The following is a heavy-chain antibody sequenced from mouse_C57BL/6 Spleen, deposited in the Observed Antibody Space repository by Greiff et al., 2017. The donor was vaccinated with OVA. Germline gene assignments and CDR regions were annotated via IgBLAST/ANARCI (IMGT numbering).Heavy chain of an antibody. D-gene: IGHD1-1*01. CDR3: ARNGVHYYGSSYGYFDV. CDR2: IWSGGST. CDR1: GFSLTSYG. V-gene: IGHV2-2*01. Sequence: VQLQESGPGLVQPSQSLSITCTVSGFSLTSYGVHWVRQSPGKGLEWLGVIWSGGSTDYNAAFISRLSISKDNSKSQVFFKMNSLQADDTAIYYCARNGVHYYGSSYGYFDVWGTGTTVTVSS. J-gene: IGHJ1*03.